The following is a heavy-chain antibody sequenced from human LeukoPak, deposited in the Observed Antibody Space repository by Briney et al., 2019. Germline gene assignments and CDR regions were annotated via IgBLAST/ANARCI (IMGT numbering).Heavy chain of an antibody. CDR1: GFTFSSYS. D-gene: IGHD5-18*01. CDR2: ISSSSSTV. V-gene: IGHV3-48*04. CDR3: ARDRGGYSYGRGYFDY. J-gene: IGHJ4*02. Sequence: GGSLRLSCAASGFTFSSYSMNWVRQAPGKGLEWVSYISSSSSTVYYADSVKGRFTISRDNAKNSLYLQMNSLRAEDTAVYYCARDRGGYSYGRGYFDYWGQGTLVTVSS.